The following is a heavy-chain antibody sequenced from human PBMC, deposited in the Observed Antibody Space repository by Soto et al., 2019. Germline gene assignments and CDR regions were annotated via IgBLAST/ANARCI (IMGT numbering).Heavy chain of an antibody. CDR3: ARGERDVFYLVGRYDYFYDVAV. J-gene: IGHJ6*04. V-gene: IGHV3-7*04. CDR2: IKKDGSEK. CDR1: GFTFSTFW. Sequence: EVQLVESGGGLVQPGGSLRLSCAASGFTFSTFWMSWVRQAPGKGLEWVANIKKDGSEKYYVDSVKGRFPFSRDDGENSRYLLMYSLRGEATAVYYGARGERDVFYLVGRYDYFYDVAVWGKGTTVAVSS. D-gene: IGHD1-26*01.